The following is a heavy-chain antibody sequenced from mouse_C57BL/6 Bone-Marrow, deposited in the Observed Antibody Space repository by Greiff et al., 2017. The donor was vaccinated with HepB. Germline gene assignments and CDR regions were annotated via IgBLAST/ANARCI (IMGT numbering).Heavy chain of an antibody. Sequence: VQLQQPGAELVMPGASVKLSCKASGYTFTSYWMHWVKQRPGQGLEWIGEIDPSDSYTNYNQKFKGKSTLTVDKSSSTAYMQLSSLTSEDSAVYYCVLYYSGSRPFAYWGQGTLVTVSA. J-gene: IGHJ3*01. CDR3: VLYYSGSRPFAY. CDR2: IDPSDSYT. V-gene: IGHV1-69*01. CDR1: GYTFTSYW. D-gene: IGHD1-1*01.